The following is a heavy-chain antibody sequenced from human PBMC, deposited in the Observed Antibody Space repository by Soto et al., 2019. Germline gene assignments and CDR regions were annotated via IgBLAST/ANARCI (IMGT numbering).Heavy chain of an antibody. V-gene: IGHV3-13*01. CDR1: GFTFSNAW. CDR2: IGTAGDT. Sequence: GGSLRLSCAASGFTFSNAWINWVRQATGKGLEWVSAIGTAGDTYYPGSVKGRFTISRENAKNSLYLQMNSLRAGDTAVYYCARGFVVVPAAPHRDAFDIWGQGTMVTVSS. CDR3: ARGFVVVPAAPHRDAFDI. J-gene: IGHJ3*02. D-gene: IGHD2-2*01.